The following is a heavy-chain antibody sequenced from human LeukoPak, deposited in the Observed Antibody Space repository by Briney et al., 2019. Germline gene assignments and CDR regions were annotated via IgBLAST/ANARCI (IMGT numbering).Heavy chain of an antibody. D-gene: IGHD5-12*01. CDR3: AATPGGYVSQFDY. CDR2: IYYSGST. V-gene: IGHV4-39*07. CDR1: GGSISSSSYY. Sequence: QTSETLSLTCTVSGGSISSSSYYWGWIRQPPGKGLEWIGSIYYSGSTYYNPSLKSRVTISVDTSKNQFSLKLSSVTAADTAVYYCAATPGGYVSQFDYWGQGTLVAVSS. J-gene: IGHJ4*02.